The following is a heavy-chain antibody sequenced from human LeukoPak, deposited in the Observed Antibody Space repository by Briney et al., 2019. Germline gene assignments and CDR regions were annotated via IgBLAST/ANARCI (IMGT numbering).Heavy chain of an antibody. CDR1: GFNVSRNY. V-gene: IGHV3-66*01. CDR3: ARYNSGWNDY. D-gene: IGHD6-19*01. J-gene: IGHJ4*02. Sequence: GGSLRLSCAASGFNVSRNYMSWVRQAPGKGLEWVSVIYSGGGTYYADSVRGRFTISRDNSKNTVYLQMNSLRAEDTAVYYCARYNSGWNDYWGQGTLVTVSS. CDR2: IYSGGGT.